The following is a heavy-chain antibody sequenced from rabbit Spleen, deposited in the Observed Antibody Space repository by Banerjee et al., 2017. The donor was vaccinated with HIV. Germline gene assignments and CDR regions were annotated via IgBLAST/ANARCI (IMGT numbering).Heavy chain of an antibody. J-gene: IGHJ4*01. CDR2: INTATGKP. V-gene: IGHV1S45*01. CDR1: GFSFSNKAV. CDR3: ARDLVGVIGWNFYL. D-gene: IGHD1-1*01. Sequence: QEQLVESGGGLVKPEGSLKLSCKASGFSFSNKAVMCWVRQAPGKGLEWIACINTATGKPVYATWAKGRFTISKTSSTTVTLQMTSLTAADRATYFCARDLVGVIGWNFYLWGPGTLVTVS.